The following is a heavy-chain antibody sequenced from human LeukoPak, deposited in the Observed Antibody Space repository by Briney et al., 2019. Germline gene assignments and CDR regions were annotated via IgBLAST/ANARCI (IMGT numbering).Heavy chain of an antibody. J-gene: IGHJ1*01. CDR1: GGSFSGYY. CDR2: INHSGST. V-gene: IGHV4-34*01. D-gene: IGHD4-23*01. Sequence: SETLSLTCAVYGGSFSGYYWSWIRQPPGKGLEWIGEINHSGSTNYNPSLKSRVTISVDTSKNQFSLKLSSVTAADTAVYYCARRGGNLSRGYFQHWGQGTLVTVSS. CDR3: ARRGGNLSRGYFQH.